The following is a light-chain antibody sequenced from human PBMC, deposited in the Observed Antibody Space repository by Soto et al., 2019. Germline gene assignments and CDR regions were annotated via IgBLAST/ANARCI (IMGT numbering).Light chain of an antibody. J-gene: IGKJ5*01. Sequence: DIQLTTSQYSLSASVGDRVILTCQASKGISSYLAWYQQKPGKAPKLLIFPTSTLQSGVPSRFSGSGSGRDFTLTISSQQPEDFATYYCQELSLFGQVTRLEIK. CDR2: PTS. CDR3: QELSL. V-gene: IGKV1-9*01. CDR1: KGISSY.